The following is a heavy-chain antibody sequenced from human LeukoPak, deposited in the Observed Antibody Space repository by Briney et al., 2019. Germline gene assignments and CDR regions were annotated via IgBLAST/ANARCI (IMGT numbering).Heavy chain of an antibody. J-gene: IGHJ4*02. CDR1: GFTFSSYG. D-gene: IGHD2-21*01. V-gene: IGHV3-33*01. Sequence: PGGSLRLSCAASGFTFSSYGMHWVRQAPGKGLEWVAVIWYDGSNKYYADSVKGRFTISRDNSKNTLYLQMNSLRAEDTAAYYCARKISCGGDCYSLDYWGQGTLVTVSS. CDR3: ARKISCGGDCYSLDY. CDR2: IWYDGSNK.